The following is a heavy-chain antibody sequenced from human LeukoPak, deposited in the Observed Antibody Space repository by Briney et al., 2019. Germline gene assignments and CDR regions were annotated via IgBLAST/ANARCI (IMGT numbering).Heavy chain of an antibody. V-gene: IGHV3-11*04. Sequence: GGSLRLSCAASGFTFSDYYMSWIRQAPGKGLEWVSYISSSGSTIYYADSVKGRFTISRDNAKNSLYLQMNSLRAEDTAVYYCAREYSSSSHDAFDIWGQGTMVTVSS. CDR3: AREYSSSSHDAFDI. J-gene: IGHJ3*02. CDR1: GFTFSDYY. D-gene: IGHD6-6*01. CDR2: ISSSGSTI.